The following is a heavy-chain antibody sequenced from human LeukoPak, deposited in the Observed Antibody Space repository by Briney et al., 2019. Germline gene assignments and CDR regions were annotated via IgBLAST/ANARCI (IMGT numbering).Heavy chain of an antibody. D-gene: IGHD3-22*01. CDR3: ARDGNSSPSYYFDY. V-gene: IGHV4-4*07. CDR2: IYTSGST. J-gene: IGHJ4*02. Sequence: SETLSLTCTVSVGSISSYYWSWIRQPAGKGLEWIGRIYTSGSTNYNPSLKSRVTMSVDTSKNQFSLKLSSVTAADTAVYYCARDGNSSPSYYFDYWGQGTLVTVSS. CDR1: VGSISSYY.